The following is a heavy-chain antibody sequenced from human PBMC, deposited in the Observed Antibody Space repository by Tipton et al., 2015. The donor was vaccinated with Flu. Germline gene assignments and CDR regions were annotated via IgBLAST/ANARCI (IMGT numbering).Heavy chain of an antibody. J-gene: IGHJ4*02. CDR1: GYSISSGYY. D-gene: IGHD3-10*01. CDR3: ARSTYYYGSGSADY. V-gene: IGHV4-38-2*01. Sequence: LRLSCAVSGYSISSGYYWGWIRQPPGKGLEWIGNIYHTGNIYYNPPLKSRVTISVDTAKNQFSQRLSSVTAADTAVYYCARSTYYYGSGSADYWGQGTLVTVSS. CDR2: IYHTGNI.